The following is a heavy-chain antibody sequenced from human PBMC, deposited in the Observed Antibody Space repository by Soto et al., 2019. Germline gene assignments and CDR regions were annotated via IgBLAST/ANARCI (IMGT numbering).Heavy chain of an antibody. CDR1: GYTFTSYG. Sequence: ASVKVSCKASGYTFTSYGISWVRQAPGQGLEWMGWISAYNGNTNYAQKLQGRVTMTTDTSTSTAYMELRSLRSDDTAVYYCARRFGQSYDILTGAYYYYYMDVWGKGTTVTVSS. CDR2: ISAYNGNT. D-gene: IGHD3-9*01. CDR3: ARRFGQSYDILTGAYYYYYMDV. V-gene: IGHV1-18*01. J-gene: IGHJ6*03.